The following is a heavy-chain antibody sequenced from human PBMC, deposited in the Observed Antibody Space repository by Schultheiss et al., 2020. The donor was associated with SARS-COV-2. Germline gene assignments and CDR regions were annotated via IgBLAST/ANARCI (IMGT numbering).Heavy chain of an antibody. CDR2: IWYDGSNK. CDR1: GFTFSSYG. J-gene: IGHJ5*02. V-gene: IGHV3-33*01. Sequence: GGSLRLSCAASGFTFSSYGMHWVRQAPGNGLEWVAVIWYDGSNKYYADSVKGRFTISRDNSKNTLYLQMNSLRAEDTAVYYCARDSLATVVTLNWFDPWGQGTLVTVSS. D-gene: IGHD4-23*01. CDR3: ARDSLATVVTLNWFDP.